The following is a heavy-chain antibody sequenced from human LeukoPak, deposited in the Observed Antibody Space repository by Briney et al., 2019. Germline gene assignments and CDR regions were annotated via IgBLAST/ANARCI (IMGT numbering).Heavy chain of an antibody. D-gene: IGHD1-1*01. CDR2: ISWNSGSI. Sequence: GGSLRLSCAASGFTFDDYAMHWVRQAPGKGLEWVSGISWNSGSIGYADSVKGRFTISRDNAKNSLYLQMNSLRAEDTALYYCAKDKTPDLERAADAFDIWGQGTMVTVSS. J-gene: IGHJ3*02. CDR3: AKDKTPDLERAADAFDI. CDR1: GFTFDDYA. V-gene: IGHV3-9*01.